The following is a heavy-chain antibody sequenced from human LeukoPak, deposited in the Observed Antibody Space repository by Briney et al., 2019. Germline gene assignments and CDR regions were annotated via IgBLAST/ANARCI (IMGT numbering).Heavy chain of an antibody. CDR2: IYTSGST. Sequence: SETLSLTCTVSGGSISSGSYYWSWIRQPAGKGLEWIGRIYTSGSTNYNPSLKSRVTISVDTSKNQFSLKLTSVTAADTAVYYCASLVVVPSGHYYYYMDVWGKGTTVTVSS. CDR1: GGSISSGSYY. CDR3: ASLVVVPSGHYYYYMDV. V-gene: IGHV4-61*02. J-gene: IGHJ6*03. D-gene: IGHD3-22*01.